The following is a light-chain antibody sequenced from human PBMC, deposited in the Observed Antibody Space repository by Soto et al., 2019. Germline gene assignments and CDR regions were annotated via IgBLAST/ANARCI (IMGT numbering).Light chain of an antibody. CDR3: VSYTSSTVV. V-gene: IGLV2-14*01. CDR2: EVS. Sequence: QSALTQPASVSGSAGQSITISCTGTSRDVGGYNYVSWYQQHPGKAPKLMIYEVSNRPSGVSNRFPGSKSGNTASLTISGHQAEDEADYYCVSYTSSTVVFGGGTKLTVL. CDR1: SRDVGGYNY. J-gene: IGLJ2*01.